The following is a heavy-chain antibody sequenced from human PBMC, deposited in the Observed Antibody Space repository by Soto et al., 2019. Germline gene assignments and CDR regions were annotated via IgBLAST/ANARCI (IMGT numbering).Heavy chain of an antibody. D-gene: IGHD6-13*01. Sequence: LRLSCAASGFSFSDYYMSWIRQAPGKGLEWVSYISSSGSTIYYADSVKGRFTISRDNAKNSLYLQMNSLRAEDTAVYYCARVCSSFYFDYWGQGTLVTVSS. J-gene: IGHJ4*02. CDR3: ARVCSSFYFDY. V-gene: IGHV3-11*01. CDR2: ISSSGSTI. CDR1: GFSFSDYY.